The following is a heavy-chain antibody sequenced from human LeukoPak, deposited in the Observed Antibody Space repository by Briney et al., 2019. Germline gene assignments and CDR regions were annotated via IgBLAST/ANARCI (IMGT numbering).Heavy chain of an antibody. J-gene: IGHJ4*02. CDR3: AKTRDGYYWY. Sequence: GGSLRPSCAASGFTFSSYAMSWVRQAPGKGLEWVSAISGSGGSTYYADSAKGRFTIPRDNSKNTLYLQMNSLRAEDTAVYYCAKTRDGYYWYWGQGTLVTVSS. D-gene: IGHD3-22*01. V-gene: IGHV3-23*01. CDR2: ISGSGGST. CDR1: GFTFSSYA.